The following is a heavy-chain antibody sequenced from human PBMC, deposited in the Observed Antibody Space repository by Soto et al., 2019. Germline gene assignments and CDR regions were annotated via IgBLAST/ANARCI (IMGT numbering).Heavy chain of an antibody. CDR1: GFTFSSYA. CDR3: AGGLAGSHFDY. Sequence: QVQLVESGGGVVQPGRSLRLSCAASGFTFSSYAMHWVRQAPGKGLEWVAVISYDGSNKYYADSVKGRFTISGDNSKNTLYRQMNSLRAEDTAVYYCAGGLAGSHFDYWGQGTLVTVSS. V-gene: IGHV3-30-3*01. J-gene: IGHJ4*02. CDR2: ISYDGSNK. D-gene: IGHD3-16*01.